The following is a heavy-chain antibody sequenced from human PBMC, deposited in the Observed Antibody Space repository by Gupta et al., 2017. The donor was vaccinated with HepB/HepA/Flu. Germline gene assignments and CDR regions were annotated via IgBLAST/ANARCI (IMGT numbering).Heavy chain of an antibody. CDR2: TYYRSKWYY. CDR1: GESVSSNRAA. V-gene: IGHV6-1*01. J-gene: IGHJ5*02. Sequence: QVQLQQSGLGLVKPSQILSLTCAISGESVSSNRAAWSWIRQSPSRGLEWLGRTYYRSKWYYDYAPSVKSRISINADTSKNQFSLQLKSVTPEDTAVYYCVREGYSYGSDWFDPWGQGTLVTVSS. CDR3: VREGYSYGSDWFDP. D-gene: IGHD5-18*01.